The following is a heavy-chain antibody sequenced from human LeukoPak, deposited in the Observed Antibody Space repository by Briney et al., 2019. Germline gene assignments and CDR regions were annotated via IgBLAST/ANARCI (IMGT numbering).Heavy chain of an antibody. CDR3: ARDKQVYCSGGSCTGGGY. Sequence: NAGGSLILSGAASGFTFSTDSLNLVRQPAGKLLEVVASISGSSSYIYYADSVKGRFSISRDNARNSLYLQMNSLRADDTAVYYCARDKQVYCSGGSCTGGGYWVQGTLVTVSS. J-gene: IGHJ4*02. V-gene: IGHV3-21*01. D-gene: IGHD2-15*01. CDR1: GFTFSTDS. CDR2: ISGSSSYI.